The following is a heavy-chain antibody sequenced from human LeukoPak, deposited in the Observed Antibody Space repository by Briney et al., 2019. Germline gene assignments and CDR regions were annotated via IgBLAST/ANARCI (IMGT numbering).Heavy chain of an antibody. CDR2: INHSGST. D-gene: IGHD6-25*01. CDR3: ARGYSSGLVVG. V-gene: IGHV4-34*01. J-gene: IGHJ4*02. CDR1: GGSFSGYY. Sequence: SETLSLTCAVYGGSFSGYYWSWIRQPPGKGLEWIGEINHSGSTNYNPSLKSRVTISVDTSKNQFSLKLSSVTAADTAVYYCARGYSSGLVVGWGQGTLATVSS.